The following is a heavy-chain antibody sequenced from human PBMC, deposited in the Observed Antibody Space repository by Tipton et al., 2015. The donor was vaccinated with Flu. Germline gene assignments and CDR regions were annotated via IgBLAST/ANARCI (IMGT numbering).Heavy chain of an antibody. CDR2: TSYSGST. D-gene: IGHD3-9*01. V-gene: IGHV4-31*03. CDR1: GGSISTGGYY. J-gene: IGHJ5*02. CDR3: ARDRYDILTGSFSWFDP. Sequence: TLSLTCTVSGGSISTGGYYWIWIRQHPGKALEWIAYTSYSGSTFYNPPLKSRVTTSLDTSKNQFSLKVSSVTAADTAVYYCARDRYDILTGSFSWFDPWGQGTLVTVSS.